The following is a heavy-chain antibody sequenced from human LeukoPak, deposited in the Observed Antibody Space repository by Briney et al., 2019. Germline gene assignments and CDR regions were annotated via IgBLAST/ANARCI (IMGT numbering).Heavy chain of an antibody. CDR3: ARQNTYYDILTGYLSFRLFDY. CDR1: GGSISSYY. D-gene: IGHD3-9*01. J-gene: IGHJ4*02. CDR2: IYYSGST. Sequence: SETLSLTCTVSGGSISSYYWGWIRQPPGKGLEWIGSIYYSGSTYYNPSLKSRVTISVDTSKNQFSLKLSSVTAADTAAYYCARQNTYYDILTGYLSFRLFDYWGQGTLVTVSS. V-gene: IGHV4-39*01.